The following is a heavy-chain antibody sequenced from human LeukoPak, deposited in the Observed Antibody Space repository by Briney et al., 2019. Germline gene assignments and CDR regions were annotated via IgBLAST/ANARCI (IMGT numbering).Heavy chain of an antibody. J-gene: IGHJ4*02. CDR1: GGSISSYY. Sequence: PSETLSLTCTVSGGSISSYYWSWIRQPPGKGLEWIGYIYYSGSTNYNPSLKGRVTISVDTSKNQFSLKLTSVAAADTAVYYCARGAGGSYYYWGQGTLVTVSS. V-gene: IGHV4-59*01. D-gene: IGHD3-16*01. CDR2: IYYSGST. CDR3: ARGAGGSYYY.